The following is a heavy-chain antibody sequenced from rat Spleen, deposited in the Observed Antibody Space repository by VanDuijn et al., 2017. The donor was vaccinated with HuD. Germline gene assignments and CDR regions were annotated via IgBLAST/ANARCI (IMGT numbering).Heavy chain of an antibody. CDR1: GFSLTSNG. J-gene: IGHJ4*01. CDR3: TRDSSYITPYLMDA. Sequence: QVQLKESGPGLVQPSQTLSLTCTVSGFSLTSNGVSWVRQPPGKGLEWIAAISSGGSTYYNSALKSRLSISRDTSKSQVFLKMNSLQTEDTAIYFCTRDSSYITPYLMDAWGQGASVTVSS. D-gene: IGHD1-2*01. CDR2: ISSGGST. V-gene: IGHV2S12*01.